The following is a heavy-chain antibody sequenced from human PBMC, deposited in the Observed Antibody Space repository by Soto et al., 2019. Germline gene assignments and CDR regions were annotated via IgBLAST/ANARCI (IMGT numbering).Heavy chain of an antibody. J-gene: IGHJ6*02. CDR3: ARDPPYYYGSGSNYYYGMDV. CDR1: GYTFTSYA. CDR2: INAGNGNT. V-gene: IGHV1-3*01. Sequence: ASVKVSCKASGYTFTSYAMHWVRQAPGQRLEWMGWINAGNGNTKYSQKFQGRVTMTRDTSTSTVYMELSSLRSEDTAMYYCARDPPYYYGSGSNYYYGMDVWGQGTTVTVSS. D-gene: IGHD3-10*01.